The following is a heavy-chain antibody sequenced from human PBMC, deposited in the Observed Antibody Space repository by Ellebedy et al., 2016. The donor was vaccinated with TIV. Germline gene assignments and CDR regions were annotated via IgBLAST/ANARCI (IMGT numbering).Heavy chain of an antibody. CDR3: ARFRVVTAILRDY. CDR1: GFTFSSYA. CDR2: ISGSGGST. V-gene: IGHV3-23*01. Sequence: PGGSLRLSCAASGFTFSSYAMSWVRQAPGQGLEWVSAISGSGGSTYYADSVKGRFTISRGNSKNTLYLQMNSLRAEDTAVYYCARFRVVTAILRDYWGQGTLVTVSS. D-gene: IGHD2-21*02. J-gene: IGHJ4*02.